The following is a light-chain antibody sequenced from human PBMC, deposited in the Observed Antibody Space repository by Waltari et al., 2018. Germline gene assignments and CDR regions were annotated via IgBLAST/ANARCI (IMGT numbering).Light chain of an antibody. CDR2: KAS. J-gene: IGKJ1*01. CDR1: QSISSW. CDR3: QQYPRT. Sequence: DIQTTQSPSTLSASVGDRVTITCRASQSISSWLAWYQQKPGKAPKLLIYKASSLESGVPSRFSGSGSGTEFTLTISSLQPDDFATYYCQQYPRTFGQGTKVEIK. V-gene: IGKV1-5*03.